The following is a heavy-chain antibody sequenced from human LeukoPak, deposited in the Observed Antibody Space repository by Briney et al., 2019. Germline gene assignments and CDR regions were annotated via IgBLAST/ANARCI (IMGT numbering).Heavy chain of an antibody. V-gene: IGHV3-30-3*01. Sequence: GGSLRLSCAASGFTFSSYAMHWVRQAPGKGLEWVAVISYDGSNKYYADSVKGRFTISRGNSKNTLYLQMNSLRAEDTAVYYCARDRTRDGYNQGRVFDYWGQGTLVTVSS. CDR1: GFTFSSYA. D-gene: IGHD5-24*01. CDR3: ARDRTRDGYNQGRVFDY. J-gene: IGHJ4*02. CDR2: ISYDGSNK.